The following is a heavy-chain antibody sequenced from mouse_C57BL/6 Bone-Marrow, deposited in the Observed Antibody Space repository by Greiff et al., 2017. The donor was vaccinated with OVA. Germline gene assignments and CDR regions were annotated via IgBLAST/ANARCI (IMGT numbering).Heavy chain of an antibody. CDR1: GFNIKDDY. CDR3: TTLITTVVAPPYYAMDY. V-gene: IGHV14-4*01. D-gene: IGHD1-1*01. Sequence: EVQLQQSGAELVRPGASVKLSCTASGFNIKDDYMHWVKQRPEQGLEWIGWIDPENGDTEYASKFQGKATITADTSSNKAYLQLSSLTSEVAAVYYCTTLITTVVAPPYYAMDYWGQGTSVTVSS. CDR2: IDPENGDT. J-gene: IGHJ4*01.